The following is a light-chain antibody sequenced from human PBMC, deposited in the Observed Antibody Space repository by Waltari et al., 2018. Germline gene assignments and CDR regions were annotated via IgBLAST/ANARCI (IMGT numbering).Light chain of an antibody. CDR2: EVT. V-gene: IGLV2-8*01. CDR3: SSYAGSNNLV. CDR1: ISDVGGYNY. Sequence: QSALTQPPSASGSPRPSVTISCPGTISDVGGYNYVSWYQQHPGKAPKLMIYEVTKRPSGVPDRFSGSKSGNTASLTVSGLQAEDEADYYCSSYAGSNNLVFGGGTKLTVL. J-gene: IGLJ2*01.